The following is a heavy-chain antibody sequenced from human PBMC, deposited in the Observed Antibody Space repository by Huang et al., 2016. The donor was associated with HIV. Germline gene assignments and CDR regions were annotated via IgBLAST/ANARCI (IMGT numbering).Heavy chain of an antibody. V-gene: IGHV3-30*18. CDR2: ISNDAKTK. J-gene: IGHJ4*02. CDR1: GFTFSSYG. Sequence: QVQLVESGGGEVQRGRSLRISCAASGFTFSSYGMHWVRQAPGKGLAWVVVISNDAKTKHYADSVKGLFSISRDNSKTTVYLQLNSLRVEDTAVYYCAKGGSAAAVLDFWGQGTLVTVSS. D-gene: IGHD6-13*01. CDR3: AKGGSAAAVLDF.